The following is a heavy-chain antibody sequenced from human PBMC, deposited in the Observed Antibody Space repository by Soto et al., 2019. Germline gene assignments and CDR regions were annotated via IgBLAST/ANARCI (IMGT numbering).Heavy chain of an antibody. Sequence: QVQLVQSGAEVTKPGASVKVSCKASGYTFTSYGISWVRQAPGQGLEWMGWISAYNGNTNYAQKLQGRVTMTTDTSTSTAYMELRSLRSDDTDVYYCAGGFSGYCSGGSCSLPTDWGQGTLVTVSS. V-gene: IGHV1-18*01. CDR2: ISAYNGNT. CDR1: GYTFTSYG. D-gene: IGHD2-15*01. J-gene: IGHJ4*02. CDR3: AGGFSGYCSGGSCSLPTD.